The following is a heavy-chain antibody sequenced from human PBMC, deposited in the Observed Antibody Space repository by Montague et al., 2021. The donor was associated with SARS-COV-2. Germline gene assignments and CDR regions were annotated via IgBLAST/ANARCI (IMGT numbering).Heavy chain of an antibody. CDR3: ARTYYGGRPFDY. V-gene: IGHV2-70*11. Sequence: PALVKPTQTLTLTCTFSGFSLSTSGICVSWIRQPPGKALEWLARXDWDDDKYYSTSLKTRLTISKDTSKNQVVLTMTNMDPVGTATYYCARTYYGGRPFDYWGQGTLVTVSS. D-gene: IGHD4-23*01. CDR1: GFSLSTSGIC. CDR2: XDWDDDK. J-gene: IGHJ4*02.